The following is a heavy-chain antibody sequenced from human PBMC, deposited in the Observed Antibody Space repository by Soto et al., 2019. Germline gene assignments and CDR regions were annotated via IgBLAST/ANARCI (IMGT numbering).Heavy chain of an antibody. J-gene: IGHJ4*02. CDR3: VRDSGLDRPIDY. D-gene: IGHD3-22*01. CDR2: IWHDGGAT. CDR1: GLTLSDYG. Sequence: QVQLVESGGGVVQPGRSLRLSCTASGLTLSDYGMHWVRQAPGKGLEWVAVIWHDGGATYYAESVTGRITISRDNSKNTVHLQIDSLGADDTALYYCVRDSGLDRPIDYCGQGTLVTVSS. V-gene: IGHV3-33*01.